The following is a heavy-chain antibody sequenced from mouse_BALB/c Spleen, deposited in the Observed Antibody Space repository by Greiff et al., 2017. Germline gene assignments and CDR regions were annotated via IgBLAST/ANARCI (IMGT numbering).Heavy chain of an antibody. J-gene: IGHJ3*01. Sequence: QVQLQQPGAELVKPGASVKMSCKASGYTFTSYNMHWVKQTHGQGLEWIGAIYPGNGDTSYNQKFKGKATLTADKASSTAYMQLSSLTAEDSAVCYCALYYRYDGFAYWGQGTLVTVSA. CDR3: ALYYRYDGFAY. D-gene: IGHD2-14*01. CDR2: IYPGNGDT. V-gene: IGHV1-12*01. CDR1: GYTFTSYN.